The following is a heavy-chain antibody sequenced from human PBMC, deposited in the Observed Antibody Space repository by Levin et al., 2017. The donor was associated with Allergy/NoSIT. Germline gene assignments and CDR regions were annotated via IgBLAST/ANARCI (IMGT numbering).Heavy chain of an antibody. V-gene: IGHV1-2*06. CDR1: GYTFSVYY. CDR2: INPDSGGT. CDR3: ARVFLGTTPHVDY. J-gene: IGHJ4*02. D-gene: IGHD1-7*01. Sequence: ASVKVSCKASGYTFSVYYIHWVRQAPGQGLEWMGRINPDSGGTKYAQNFQGRVTMTRDTTISTVYMELSGLTSDDTAVYYCARVFLGTTPHVDYWGQGTLVTVSS.